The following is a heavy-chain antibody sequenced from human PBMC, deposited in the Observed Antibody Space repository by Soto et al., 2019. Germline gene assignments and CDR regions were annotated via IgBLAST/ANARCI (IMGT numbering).Heavy chain of an antibody. V-gene: IGHV1-69*06. CDR1: GGTFSSYA. Sequence: ASVKVSCKASGGTFSSYAISWVRQAPGQGLEWMGGIIPIFGTANYAQKFQGRVTITADKSTSTAYMELSSLRSEDTAVYYCARGVRGIIGGVIARPLDYWGQGTLVTVSS. J-gene: IGHJ4*02. CDR2: IIPIFGTA. CDR3: ARGVRGIIGGVIARPLDY. D-gene: IGHD3-16*02.